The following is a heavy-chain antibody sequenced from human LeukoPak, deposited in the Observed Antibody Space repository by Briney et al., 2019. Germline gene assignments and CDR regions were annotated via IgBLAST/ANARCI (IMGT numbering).Heavy chain of an antibody. D-gene: IGHD2-15*01. Sequence: PWGSLRLSCAASGSTFDDYAMHWVRQAPGKGLEWVSGISWNSGSIGYADSVKGRFTISRDNAKNSLYLQMNSLRAEDTALYYCAKDAVAATRYYMDVWGKGTLVTVSS. CDR1: GSTFDDYA. CDR2: ISWNSGSI. V-gene: IGHV3-9*01. J-gene: IGHJ6*03. CDR3: AKDAVAATRYYMDV.